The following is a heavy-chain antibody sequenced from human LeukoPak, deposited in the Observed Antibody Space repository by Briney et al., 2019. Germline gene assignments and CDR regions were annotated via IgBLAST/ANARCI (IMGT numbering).Heavy chain of an antibody. CDR2: IYTSGST. Sequence: SQTLSLTCTVSGGSISSGSYYWSWIRQPAGKGLEWIGRIYTSGSTNYHPSLKSRVTISVDTSKNQFSLKLSSVTAADTAVYYCAREPLEGAPLGAFDIWGQGTMVTVSS. CDR3: AREPLEGAPLGAFDI. J-gene: IGHJ3*02. D-gene: IGHD1-26*01. CDR1: GGSISSGSYY. V-gene: IGHV4-61*02.